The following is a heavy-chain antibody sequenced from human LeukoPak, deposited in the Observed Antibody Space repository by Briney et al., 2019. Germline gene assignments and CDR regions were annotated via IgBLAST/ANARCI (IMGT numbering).Heavy chain of an antibody. Sequence: GGSLRLSCAASGFTFDDYGMSWVRQAPGKGLEWVASIRQNGVEKYYVDSVKGRFIISRDNAENSVSLQVNSLRGEDSATYYCARLLGESTIYDLWGQGTLVTVSS. V-gene: IGHV3-7*01. J-gene: IGHJ5*02. CDR1: GFTFDDYG. D-gene: IGHD3-16*01. CDR3: ARLLGESTIYDL. CDR2: IRQNGVEK.